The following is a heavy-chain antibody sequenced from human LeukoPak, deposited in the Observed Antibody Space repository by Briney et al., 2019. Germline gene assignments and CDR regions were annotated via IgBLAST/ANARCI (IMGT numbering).Heavy chain of an antibody. V-gene: IGHV3-48*02. J-gene: IGHJ3*02. CDR3: ARVLLERPGIDSFDM. CDR2: INSGSSTI. Sequence: GGSLRLSCGASGFRLGSYSMDWVRQAPGKGLEWVSHINSGSSTIYYADSVKGRFTISRDNAGNSLYLQMNSLRDEDTAVYYCARVLLERPGIDSFDMWGQGTMVTVFS. CDR1: GFRLGSYS. D-gene: IGHD1-1*01.